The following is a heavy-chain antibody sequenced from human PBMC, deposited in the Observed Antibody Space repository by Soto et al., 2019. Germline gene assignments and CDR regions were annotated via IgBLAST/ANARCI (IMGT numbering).Heavy chain of an antibody. CDR1: GFSFDSYA. D-gene: IGHD3-3*01. CDR3: ARWSYLDY. Sequence: SLRLSCAASGFSFDSYALSWVRQAPGKGLEWVSTISGSDGKTFYADSVKGRFSISRDTSQSTLYLQMNSLRADDTAMYYCARWSYLDYWGQGTRVTVSS. V-gene: IGHV3-23*01. CDR2: ISGSDGKT. J-gene: IGHJ4*02.